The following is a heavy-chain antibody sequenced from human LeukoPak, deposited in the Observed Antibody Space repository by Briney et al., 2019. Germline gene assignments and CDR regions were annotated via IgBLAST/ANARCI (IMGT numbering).Heavy chain of an antibody. CDR3: ARYPSTEMATDY. CDR1: GGSISSYY. Sequence: SETLSLTCTVSGGSISSYYWSWIRQPAGKGLEWIGRIYTSGSTNYNPSPKSRVTMSVDTSKNQFSLKLSSVTAADTAVYYCARYPSTEMATDYWGQGTLVTVSS. D-gene: IGHD5-24*01. J-gene: IGHJ4*02. V-gene: IGHV4-4*07. CDR2: IYTSGST.